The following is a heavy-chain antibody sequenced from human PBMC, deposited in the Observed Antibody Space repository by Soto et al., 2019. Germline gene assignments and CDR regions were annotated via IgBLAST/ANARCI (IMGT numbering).Heavy chain of an antibody. V-gene: IGHV5-10-1*03. J-gene: IGHJ6*02. CDR2: IDPSDSYT. D-gene: IGHD6-13*01. Sequence: EVQLVQSGAEVKKPGESLRISCKGSGYSFTSYWISWVRQRPGKGLEWMGRIDPSDSYTNYSPSFQGHVTISADKSISTAYLQWSSLKASATAMYYYATLAKSIAAAGHPYYYYYGMDVWGQGTTVTVSS. CDR1: GYSFTSYW. CDR3: ATLAKSIAAAGHPYYYYYGMDV.